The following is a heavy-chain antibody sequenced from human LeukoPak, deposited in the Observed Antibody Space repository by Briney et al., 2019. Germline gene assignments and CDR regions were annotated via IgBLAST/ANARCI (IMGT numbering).Heavy chain of an antibody. CDR1: GFAFNNHA. V-gene: IGHV3-23*01. Sequence: GGSLRLSCAASGFAFNNHAMTWVRQAPGKGLEWVSNINDNGGQRHYADSVKGRFTISRDNSKNTLFLQMDSLRAEDTAVYYCAKTQWKVGATDYFDYWGQGILVTVSS. D-gene: IGHD1-26*01. J-gene: IGHJ4*02. CDR3: AKTQWKVGATDYFDY. CDR2: INDNGGQR.